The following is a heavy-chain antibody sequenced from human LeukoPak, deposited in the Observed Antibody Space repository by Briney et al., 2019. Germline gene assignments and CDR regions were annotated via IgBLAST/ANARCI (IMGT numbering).Heavy chain of an antibody. D-gene: IGHD6-6*01. Sequence: PSETLSLTCAVYGGSFSGYYWSWIPQPPGKGLEWIGEINHSGSTNYNPSLKSRVTISVDTSKNQFSLKLSSVTAADTAVYYCASPPHHSSSSPFDYWGQGTLVTVSS. V-gene: IGHV4-34*01. J-gene: IGHJ4*02. CDR1: GGSFSGYY. CDR2: INHSGST. CDR3: ASPPHHSSSSPFDY.